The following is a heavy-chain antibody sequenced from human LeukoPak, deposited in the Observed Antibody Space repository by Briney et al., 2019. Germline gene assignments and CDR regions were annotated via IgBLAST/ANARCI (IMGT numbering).Heavy chain of an antibody. CDR3: ATKYSSSGIDY. CDR2: IYYSGST. Sequence: SETLSLTCTVSGGSISSGGYYWSWIRQHPGKGLEWIGYIYYSGSTYYNPSLKSRVTISVDTSKNQFSLKLSSVTAADTAVYYCATKYSSSGIDYWGQGTLVTVSS. J-gene: IGHJ4*02. CDR1: GGSISSGGYY. V-gene: IGHV4-31*03. D-gene: IGHD6-6*01.